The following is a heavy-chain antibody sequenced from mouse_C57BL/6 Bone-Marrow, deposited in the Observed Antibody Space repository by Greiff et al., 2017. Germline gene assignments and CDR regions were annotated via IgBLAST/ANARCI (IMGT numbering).Heavy chain of an antibody. V-gene: IGHV1-55*01. CDR3: VRSGPLGRSLDY. CDR1: GYTFTSYW. J-gene: IGHJ2*01. Sequence: QVHVKQPGAELVKPGASVKMSCKASGYTFTSYWITWVKQRPGQGLEWIGDIYPTSGRTNYNEKFKSKAILTVDTSSNTAYMQLSSLTSEDSAVFYGVRSGPLGRSLDYWGQGTTLTVSS. CDR2: IYPTSGRT. D-gene: IGHD4-1*01.